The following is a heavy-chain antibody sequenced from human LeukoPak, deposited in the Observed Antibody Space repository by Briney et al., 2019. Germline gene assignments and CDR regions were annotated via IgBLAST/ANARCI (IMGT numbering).Heavy chain of an antibody. CDR2: INPNSGGT. Sequence: ASMKVSCKASGYTFTGYYMHWVRQAPGQGLEWMGWINPNSGGTNYAQKFQGRVTMTRDTSISTAYMELSRLRSDDTAVYYCARDSYRLRFYFDYWGQGTLVTVSS. D-gene: IGHD4-17*01. J-gene: IGHJ4*02. CDR3: ARDSYRLRFYFDY. CDR1: GYTFTGYY. V-gene: IGHV1-2*02.